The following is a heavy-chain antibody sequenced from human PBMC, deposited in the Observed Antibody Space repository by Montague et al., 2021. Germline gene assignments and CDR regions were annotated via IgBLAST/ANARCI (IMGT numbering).Heavy chain of an antibody. D-gene: IGHD6-19*01. CDR3: ARDVPYSSGWYQDS. CDR2: IYTGDMT. V-gene: IGHV3-53*01. CDR1: GFTVSRNY. J-gene: IGHJ4*02. Sequence: SLRLSCAVSGFTVSRNYMSLFRQAPGKGLEWVSVIYTGDMTYYADSVKGRFTTSRDNSKNTLHLQMNSLRVEDTAVYYCARDVPYSSGWYQDSWGQGTLVIVSS.